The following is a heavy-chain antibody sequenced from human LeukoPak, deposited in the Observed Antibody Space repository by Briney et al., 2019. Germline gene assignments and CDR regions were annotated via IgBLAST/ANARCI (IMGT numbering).Heavy chain of an antibody. CDR3: ARSSIVVLPAALKVYYYYMDV. CDR1: GGSISSYY. D-gene: IGHD2-2*01. V-gene: IGHV4-4*07. Sequence: PSETLSLTCTVSGGSISSYYWSWIRQPAGKGLEWIGRVYTSGSTNYNPSLKSRVTMSLDTSKNQFSLRLSSVTAADTAVYYCARSSIVVLPAALKVYYYYMDVWGQGTMVTVSS. CDR2: VYTSGST. J-gene: IGHJ6*03.